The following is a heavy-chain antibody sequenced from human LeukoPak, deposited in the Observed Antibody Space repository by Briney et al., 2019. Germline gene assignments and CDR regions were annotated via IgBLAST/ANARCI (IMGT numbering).Heavy chain of an antibody. J-gene: IGHJ4*02. CDR2: IYYSGST. Sequence: SETLSLTCTVSGGSIGSYYWSWIRQPPGKGLEWTGYIYYSGSTNYNPSLKSRVTISIDTSKNQFSLKLSSVTAADTAAYYCARRDCSSASCSFDYWGQGTLVTVSS. V-gene: IGHV4-59*01. D-gene: IGHD2-2*01. CDR1: GGSIGSYY. CDR3: ARRDCSSASCSFDY.